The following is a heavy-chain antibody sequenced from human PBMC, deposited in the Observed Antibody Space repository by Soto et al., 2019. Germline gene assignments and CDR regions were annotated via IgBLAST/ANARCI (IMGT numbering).Heavy chain of an antibody. CDR3: ARDIDYDSSGYYYSFRY. CDR2: IIPIFGTA. V-gene: IGHV1-69*13. Sequence: SVKGSCKASGGTFSSYAISWVRQDPGQGLEWMGGIIPIFGTANYAQKFQGRVTITADESTSTAYMELSSLRSEDTAVYYCARDIDYDSSGYYYSFRYWGQGTLVTVSS. D-gene: IGHD3-22*01. CDR1: GGTFSSYA. J-gene: IGHJ4*02.